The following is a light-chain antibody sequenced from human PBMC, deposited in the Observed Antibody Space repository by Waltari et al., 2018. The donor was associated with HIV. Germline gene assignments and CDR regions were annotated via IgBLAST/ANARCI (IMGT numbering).Light chain of an antibody. CDR2: SDN. Sequence: QSVLAQPPSASGTPGQRVTIPCSGTTFTIRTNSVNWYQQLPGTAPKHLISSDNQRPSGFPDRFSGSKSGTSASLAISGLQSEDEGDYYCAAWDDSLAEPYVLFGGGTRLTVL. CDR1: TFTIRTNS. V-gene: IGLV1-44*01. CDR3: AAWDDSLAEPYVL. J-gene: IGLJ2*01.